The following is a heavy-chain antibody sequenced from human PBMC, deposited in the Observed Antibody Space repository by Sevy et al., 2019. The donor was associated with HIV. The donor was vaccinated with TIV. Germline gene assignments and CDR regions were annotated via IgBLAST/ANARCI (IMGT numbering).Heavy chain of an antibody. J-gene: IGHJ5*02. CDR2: ISSSGNTI. V-gene: IGHV3-48*03. CDR1: GFTFSSYE. CDR3: XXXXXXXXKGFDP. Sequence: GESLKISCEASGFTFSSYEMNWVRQAPGKGLEWVSYISSSGNTIYYADSVKGRFTISRDNAKNSLYLQMTSLRAEDXXXXXXXXXXXXXXKGFDPWGQGTLVTVSS.